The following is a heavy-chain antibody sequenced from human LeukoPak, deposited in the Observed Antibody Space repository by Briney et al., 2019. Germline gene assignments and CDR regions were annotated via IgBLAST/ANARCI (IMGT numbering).Heavy chain of an antibody. Sequence: SDTLSLTCSVSGSSIASLNWWGWIRQPPGKGLEWIGYIYYTGSIYYHPSLKSRVTMSVDTSKNQFSLRLSSVTAVDTAVYYCARKTDAKSYYPDWGQGTLVTVSS. D-gene: IGHD3-10*01. J-gene: IGHJ4*02. CDR2: IYYTGSI. CDR3: ARKTDAKSYYPD. CDR1: GSSIASLNW. V-gene: IGHV4-28*05.